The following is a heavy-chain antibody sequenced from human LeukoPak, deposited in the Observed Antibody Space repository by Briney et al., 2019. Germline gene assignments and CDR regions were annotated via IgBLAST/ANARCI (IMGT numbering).Heavy chain of an antibody. CDR1: GYSISSGYY. D-gene: IGHD6-19*01. Sequence: SETLSLTCAVSGYSISSGYYWGWIRQPPGKGLEWIGSIYHSGSTYYNPSLESRVTISVDTSKNQFSLKLSSVTAADTAAYYCARDHLLAVAGFFDYWGQGTLVTVSS. V-gene: IGHV4-38-2*02. CDR3: ARDHLLAVAGFFDY. J-gene: IGHJ4*02. CDR2: IYHSGST.